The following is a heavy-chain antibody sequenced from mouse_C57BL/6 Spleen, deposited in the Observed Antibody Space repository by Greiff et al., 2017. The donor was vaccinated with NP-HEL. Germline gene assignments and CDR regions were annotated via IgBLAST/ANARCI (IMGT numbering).Heavy chain of an antibody. CDR2: IDPSDSYT. CDR3: ARRRDYDVNYAMDY. J-gene: IGHJ4*01. D-gene: IGHD2-4*01. V-gene: IGHV1-69*01. CDR1: GYTFTSYW. Sequence: QVQLQQPGAELVMPGASVKLSCKASGYTFTSYWMHWVKQRPGQGFEWIGEIDPSDSYTNYNQKFKGKSTLTVDKSSSTAYMQLSSLTSEDSAVYYCARRRDYDVNYAMDYWGQGTSVTVSS.